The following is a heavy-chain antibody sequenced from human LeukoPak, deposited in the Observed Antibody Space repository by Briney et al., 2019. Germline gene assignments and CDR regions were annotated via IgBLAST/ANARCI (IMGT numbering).Heavy chain of an antibody. V-gene: IGHV4-59*08. D-gene: IGHD1-26*01. CDR1: GGSISTYY. Sequence: SETLSLTCNVSGGSISTYYWSWIRQPPGKGLEWIGYISDGGVTSYNPSLKGCVTISVDSPKNRFSLRLTSLTAVDTALYYCARHGGTLDYFDYWGPGSLDTVSS. CDR2: ISDGGVT. J-gene: IGHJ4*02. CDR3: ARHGGTLDYFDY.